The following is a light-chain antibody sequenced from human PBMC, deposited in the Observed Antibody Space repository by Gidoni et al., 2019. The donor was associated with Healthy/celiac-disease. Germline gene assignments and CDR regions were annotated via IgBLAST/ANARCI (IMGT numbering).Light chain of an antibody. CDR2: GAS. CDR3: QQYGSSSS. V-gene: IGKV3-20*01. CDR1: QSVSSSY. J-gene: IGKJ4*01. Sequence: EIELTQSPGTLSLSPGERATLSCRASQSVSSSYLAWYQQKPGQAPRLLIYGASSRATGIPDFTLTISRLEPEVFAVYYCQQYGSSSSFGGGTKVEIK.